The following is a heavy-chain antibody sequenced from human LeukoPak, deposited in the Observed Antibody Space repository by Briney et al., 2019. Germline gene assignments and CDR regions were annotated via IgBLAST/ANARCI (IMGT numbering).Heavy chain of an antibody. CDR2: ISYTGGST. J-gene: IGHJ6*02. D-gene: IGHD3-10*01. CDR1: GFTFSSFD. Sequence: GGSLRLSCAASGFTFSSFDMSWFRQAPGKGLEWVSVISYTGGSTFYADSVKGRFIISRDNSKKTLYLEMDSLSAEDSAVYYCAKEAYSGSFGEERYGLDVWGQGTTVTVSS. V-gene: IGHV3-23*01. CDR3: AKEAYSGSFGEERYGLDV.